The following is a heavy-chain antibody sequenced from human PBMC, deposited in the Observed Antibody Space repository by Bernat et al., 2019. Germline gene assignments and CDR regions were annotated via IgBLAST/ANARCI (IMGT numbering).Heavy chain of an antibody. CDR1: GGSISSGDYY. Sequence: QVQLQESGPGLVKPSQTLSLTCTVSGGSISSGDYYWSWIRQPPGKGLEWIGYIYYSGSTYYNPSLKSRVTISVDTSKNQFSLKLSSVTAADTAVYYCATYLVVAANTIRYYFDYWGQGTLVTVSS. V-gene: IGHV4-30-4*01. CDR3: ATYLVVAANTIRYYFDY. CDR2: IYYSGST. J-gene: IGHJ4*02. D-gene: IGHD2-15*01.